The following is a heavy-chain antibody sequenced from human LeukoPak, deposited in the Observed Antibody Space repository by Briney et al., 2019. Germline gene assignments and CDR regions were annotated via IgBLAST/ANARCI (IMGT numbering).Heavy chain of an antibody. Sequence: LTGGSLRLSCAASGFTFSTYAMNWVRQAPGKGLEWVSTIINSGGSTYYADSVKGRFTISRDNSKNTLYLQTNSLRAEDTAVYYCAKDIYGDYGGLDYWGQGTLVTVSS. CDR3: AKDIYGDYGGLDY. CDR1: GFTFSTYA. V-gene: IGHV3-23*01. J-gene: IGHJ4*02. D-gene: IGHD4-17*01. CDR2: IINSGGST.